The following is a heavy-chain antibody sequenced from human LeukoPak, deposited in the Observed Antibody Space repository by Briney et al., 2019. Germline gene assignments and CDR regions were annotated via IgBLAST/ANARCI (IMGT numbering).Heavy chain of an antibody. J-gene: IGHJ3*02. Sequence: SVTVSCTASGGTFSSYAISWVRQAPGQGLEWMGGLIPIFGTANYAQKFQGRVTIAADESTSTAYMELSSLRSEDTAVYYCARDGHDSSGYYYGDAFDIWGQGTMVTVSS. D-gene: IGHD3-22*01. V-gene: IGHV1-69*13. CDR1: GGTFSSYA. CDR3: ARDGHDSSGYYYGDAFDI. CDR2: LIPIFGTA.